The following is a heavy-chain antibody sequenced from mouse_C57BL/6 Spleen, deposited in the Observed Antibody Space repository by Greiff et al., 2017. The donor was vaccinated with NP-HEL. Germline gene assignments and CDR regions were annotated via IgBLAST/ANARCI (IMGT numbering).Heavy chain of an antibody. CDR2: IYPGDGDT. J-gene: IGHJ3*01. D-gene: IGHD2-1*01. V-gene: IGHV1-82*01. CDR1: GYAFSSSW. CDR3: ARSGSNYGNYPAWFAY. Sequence: VQLQESGPELVKPGASVKISCKASGYAFSSSWMNWVKQRPGKGLEWIGRIYPGDGDTNYNGKFKGKATLTADKSSSTAYMQLSSLTSEDSAVYFCARSGSNYGNYPAWFAYWGQGTLVTVSA.